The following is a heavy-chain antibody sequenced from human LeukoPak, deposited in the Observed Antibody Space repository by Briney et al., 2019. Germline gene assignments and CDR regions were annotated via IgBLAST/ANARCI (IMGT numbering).Heavy chain of an antibody. V-gene: IGHV4-34*01. CDR1: GGSLSGYY. CDR2: INHRGSA. CDR3: ARGPHCSGDSCYSPAFDY. J-gene: IGHJ4*02. Sequence: SETLSLTCAVYGGSLSGYYWSWIRQPPGKGLEWIGEINHRGSANYNPSLKGRVTMSVDTSNNQFSLKLSSVTAADTAVFYCARGPHCSGDSCYSPAFDYWGQGTLVTVSS. D-gene: IGHD2-15*01.